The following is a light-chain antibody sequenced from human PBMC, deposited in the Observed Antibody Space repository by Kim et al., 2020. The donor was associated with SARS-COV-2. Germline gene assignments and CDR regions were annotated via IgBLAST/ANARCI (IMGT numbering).Light chain of an antibody. V-gene: IGLV2-8*01. CDR3: SSYVGSDNYV. CDR1: SSDVCGFNY. Sequence: QSVTISCTGTSSDVCGFNYVSWYQQPPGKVPKLMIYQVSKRPSGVPDRFSGSKSANTASLTVSGLQAEDEADYSCSSYVGSDNYVFGTGTKLTVL. J-gene: IGLJ1*01. CDR2: QVS.